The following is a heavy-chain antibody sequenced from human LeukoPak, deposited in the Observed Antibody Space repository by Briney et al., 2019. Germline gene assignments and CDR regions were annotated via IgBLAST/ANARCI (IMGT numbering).Heavy chain of an antibody. Sequence: GGSLRLSCAASGFTFSSYGMHWVRQAPGKGLEWVAVMWYDGGKKYYADSVKGRFTISRDNSKNTVYLQMNSLRADDTAVYYCAKERSSGWPFDYWGQGTLVTVSS. V-gene: IGHV3-33*06. CDR2: MWYDGGKK. CDR1: GFTFSSYG. J-gene: IGHJ4*02. D-gene: IGHD6-19*01. CDR3: AKERSSGWPFDY.